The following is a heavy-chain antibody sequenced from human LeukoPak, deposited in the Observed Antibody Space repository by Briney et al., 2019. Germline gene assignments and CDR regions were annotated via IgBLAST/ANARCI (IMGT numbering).Heavy chain of an antibody. CDR3: ARDLYYYGSGSYSYFDY. V-gene: IGHV3-30-3*01. J-gene: IGHJ4*02. D-gene: IGHD3-10*01. CDR1: GFTFSSYP. Sequence: GGSLRLSCAASGFTFSSYPMHWVRQTPGKGLEWVALLSSDGVNKRYADSVQGRFTISRDNAKNSLYLQMNSLRAEDTAVYYCARDLYYYGSGSYSYFDYWGQGTLVTVSS. CDR2: LSSDGVNK.